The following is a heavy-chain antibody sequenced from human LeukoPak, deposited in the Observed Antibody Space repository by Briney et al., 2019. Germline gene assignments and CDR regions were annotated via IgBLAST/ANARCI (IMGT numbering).Heavy chain of an antibody. D-gene: IGHD2-2*01. J-gene: IGHJ4*02. Sequence: PGGSLRLSCAASGFTFSSYEMNWVRQAPGKGLEWVAVISSDGSNKYYADSVKGRFTISRDNSKNTLYLQMNSLRAEDTAVYYCAKDRDIVVVPAAIRQGLDYWGQGTLVTVSS. CDR2: ISSDGSNK. CDR1: GFTFSSYE. CDR3: AKDRDIVVVPAAIRQGLDY. V-gene: IGHV3-30*18.